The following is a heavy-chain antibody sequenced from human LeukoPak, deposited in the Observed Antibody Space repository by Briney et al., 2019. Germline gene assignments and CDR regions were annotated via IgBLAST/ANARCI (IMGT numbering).Heavy chain of an antibody. V-gene: IGHV3-21*01. D-gene: IGHD6-19*01. J-gene: IGHJ4*02. CDR3: ARGIAVAYFDY. CDR1: GFTFSSYS. Sequence: GGFLRLSCAASGFTFSSYSMNWVRQAPGKGLEWVSSISSSSSYIYYADSVKGRFTISRDNAKNSLYLQMNSLRAEDTAVYYCARGIAVAYFDYWGQGTLVTVSS. CDR2: ISSSSSYI.